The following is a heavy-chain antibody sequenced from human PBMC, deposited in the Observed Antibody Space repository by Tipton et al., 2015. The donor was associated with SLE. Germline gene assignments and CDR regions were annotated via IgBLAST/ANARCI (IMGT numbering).Heavy chain of an antibody. CDR2: IYDSGSI. Sequence: TLSLTCTVSGGSISSYYWSWIRQPPGKGLEWIGYIYDSGSINYNPSLKSRVTISVDTSKNQFSLKLSSVTAADTAVYYCARQAPTGRWFDPWGQGTLVTVSS. V-gene: IGHV4-59*08. CDR1: GGSISSYY. CDR3: ARQAPTGRWFDP. D-gene: IGHD3-10*01. J-gene: IGHJ5*02.